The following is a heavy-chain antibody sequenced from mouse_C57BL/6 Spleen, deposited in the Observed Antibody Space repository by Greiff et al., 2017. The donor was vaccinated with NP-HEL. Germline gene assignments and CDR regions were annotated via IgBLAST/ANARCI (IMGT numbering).Heavy chain of an antibody. CDR3: ARGYHGVYFDY. J-gene: IGHJ2*01. Sequence: VQLQQSGPELVKPGASVKISCKASGYTFTDYYMNWVKQSHGKSLEWIGDINPNNGGTSYNQKFKGKATLTVDKSSSTAYMELRSLTSEDSAVYYCARGYHGVYFDYWGQGTTLTVSS. CDR1: GYTFTDYY. D-gene: IGHD1-2*01. V-gene: IGHV1-26*01. CDR2: INPNNGGT.